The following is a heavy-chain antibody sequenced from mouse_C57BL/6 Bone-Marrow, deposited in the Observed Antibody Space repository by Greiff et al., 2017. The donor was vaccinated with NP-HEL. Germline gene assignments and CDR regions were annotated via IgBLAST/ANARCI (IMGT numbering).Heavy chain of an antibody. Sequence: EVHLVESGEGLVKPGGSLKLSCAASGFTFSSYAMSWVRQTPEKRLEWVAYISSGGDYIYYADTVKGRFTISRDNARNTLYLQMSSLKSEDTAMYYCTRGGAAQANFDYWGQGTTLTVSS. J-gene: IGHJ2*01. V-gene: IGHV5-9-1*02. CDR3: TRGGAAQANFDY. CDR2: ISSGGDYI. CDR1: GFTFSSYA. D-gene: IGHD3-2*02.